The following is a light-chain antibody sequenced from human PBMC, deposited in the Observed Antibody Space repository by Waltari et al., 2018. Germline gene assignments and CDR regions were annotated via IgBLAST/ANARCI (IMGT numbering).Light chain of an antibody. Sequence: DIQMTQSPSSLSTSVAERVTITCRASQVISNRLAWFQQKPGMAPKSLIYAASILQSGVPPRVSGSGSGTDFTLTISSLQPEDFASYFCQQYKTYPITFGQGTRLEIK. CDR1: QVISNR. CDR2: AAS. CDR3: QQYKTYPIT. V-gene: IGKV1-16*01. J-gene: IGKJ5*01.